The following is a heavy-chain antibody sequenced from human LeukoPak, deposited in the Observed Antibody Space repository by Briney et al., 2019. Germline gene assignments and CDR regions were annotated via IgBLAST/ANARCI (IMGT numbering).Heavy chain of an antibody. J-gene: IGHJ4*02. Sequence: GGSLRLSCAASGFTFSSYAMHWVRQAPGKGLEWVAVISYDGSNKYYADSVKGRFTISRDNSKNTLYLQMNSRRAEDTAVYYCARTYSSSWTTRWNFDYWGQGALVTVYS. CDR3: ARTYSSSWTTRWNFDY. D-gene: IGHD6-13*01. CDR2: ISYDGSNK. CDR1: GFTFSSYA. V-gene: IGHV3-30-3*01.